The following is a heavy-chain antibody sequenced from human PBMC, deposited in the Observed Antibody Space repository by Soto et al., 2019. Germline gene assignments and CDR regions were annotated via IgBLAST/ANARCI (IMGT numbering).Heavy chain of an antibody. CDR3: AKALGVPDGMDV. V-gene: IGHV3-9*01. J-gene: IGHJ6*02. CDR1: GFTFDDYA. Sequence: LGGSLRLSCAASGFTFDDYAMHWVRQAPGKGLEWVSGISWNSGSIGYADSVKGRFTISRDNAKNSLYLQMNSLRAEDTALYYCAKALGVPDGMDVWGQGTTVPVSS. CDR2: ISWNSGSI. D-gene: IGHD2-2*01.